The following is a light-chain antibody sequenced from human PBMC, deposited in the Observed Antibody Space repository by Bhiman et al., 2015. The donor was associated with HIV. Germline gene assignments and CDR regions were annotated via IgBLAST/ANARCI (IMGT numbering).Light chain of an antibody. V-gene: IGLV1-40*01. CDR2: DNT. J-gene: IGLJ1*01. Sequence: QSVLTQPPSVSGAPGQRVTISCTGSSSNIGTDSGVHWYQQIPGEAPKLIIYDNTQRPSGVPDRFSASKSGTSASLAITGLQAEDEADYYCSSLTSSLTYVFGTGTNVTVL. CDR3: SSLTSSLTYV. CDR1: SSNIGTDSG.